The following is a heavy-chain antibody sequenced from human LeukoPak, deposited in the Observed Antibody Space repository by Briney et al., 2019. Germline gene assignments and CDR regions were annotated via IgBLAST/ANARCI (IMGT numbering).Heavy chain of an antibody. CDR1: GFTFSDYY. J-gene: IGHJ1*01. Sequence: GGSLRLSCAAAGFTFSDYYMSWIRQAPGKGLEWVSYISSSSSYTNYADSVKGRFTISRDNAKNSLYLQMNSLRAEDTAVYYCARSGIAAAEHWGQGTLVTVSS. CDR2: ISSSSSYT. D-gene: IGHD6-13*01. V-gene: IGHV3-11*06. CDR3: ARSGIAAAEH.